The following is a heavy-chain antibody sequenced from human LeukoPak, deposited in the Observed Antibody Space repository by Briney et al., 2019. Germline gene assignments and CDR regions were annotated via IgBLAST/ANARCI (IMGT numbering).Heavy chain of an antibody. V-gene: IGHV3-48*03. CDR3: ARAPPGDDYGDYGTVGGYYFDY. Sequence: GGSLRLSCAASGFTFSSYEMNWVRQAPGKVLEWVSYISSSGRTFYYADSVKGRFTISRDNGKNSLYLQMNSLRVEDTAVYYCARAPPGDDYGDYGTVGGYYFDYWGQGTLVTVSS. D-gene: IGHD4-17*01. CDR2: ISSSGRTF. J-gene: IGHJ4*02. CDR1: GFTFSSYE.